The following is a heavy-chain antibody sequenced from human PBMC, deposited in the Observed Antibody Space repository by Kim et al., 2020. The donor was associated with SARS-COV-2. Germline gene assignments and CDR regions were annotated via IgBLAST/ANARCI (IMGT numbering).Heavy chain of an antibody. CDR2: IYYSGST. J-gene: IGHJ4*02. CDR3: ARGRRSGYDLEGYFDY. Sequence: SETLSLTCTVSGGSIRSGDYYWSWIRQPPGKGLEWIGYIYYSGSTYYNPSLKSRVTISVDTSKNQFSLKLSSVTAADTAVYYCARGRRSGYDLEGYFDYWGQGTLVTVSS. D-gene: IGHD5-12*01. CDR1: GGSIRSGDYY. V-gene: IGHV4-30-4*01.